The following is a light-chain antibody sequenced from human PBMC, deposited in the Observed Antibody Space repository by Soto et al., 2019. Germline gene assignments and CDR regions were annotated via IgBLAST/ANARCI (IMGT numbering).Light chain of an antibody. Sequence: PSRMSTAVKGVVSVKSVARQTIGSWLAWYQQKPGRAPKLLTFDASSLESGVPSRFSGNGSGTKFPLTFRGLQPNYCARYYCQQYNSYSVPFRQGTKVDIK. V-gene: IGKV1-5*01. CDR2: DAS. J-gene: IGKJ1*01. CDR3: QQYNSYSVP. CDR1: QTIGSW.